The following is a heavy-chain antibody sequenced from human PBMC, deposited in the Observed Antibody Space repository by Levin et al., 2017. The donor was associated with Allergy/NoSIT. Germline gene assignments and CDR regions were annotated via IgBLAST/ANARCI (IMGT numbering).Heavy chain of an antibody. J-gene: IGHJ4*02. CDR3: AKLQTRNYYADSGRYFDS. CDR2: ISGSDGST. V-gene: IGHV3-23*01. CDR1: AFTFSNYA. D-gene: IGHD3-22*01. Sequence: GESLKISCAASAFTFSNYAMSWVRQAPGRGLEWVSTISGSDGSTYYADSVKGRFTISRDNSKNTLYVHMTTLKAEDTAVYYCAKLQTRNYYADSGRYFDSWGQGALVTVSS.